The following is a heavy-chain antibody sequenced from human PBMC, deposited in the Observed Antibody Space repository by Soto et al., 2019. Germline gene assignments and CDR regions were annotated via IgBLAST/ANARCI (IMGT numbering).Heavy chain of an antibody. Sequence: GGSLRLSCAASGFTFSSYAMHWVRQAPGKGLEYVSAISSNGGSTYYANSVKGRFTISRDNSKNTLYLQMGSLRAEDMAVYYCARDRVRNYDFWSGYDYYYYYYMDVWGKGTTVTVSS. CDR1: GFTFSSYA. D-gene: IGHD3-3*01. J-gene: IGHJ6*03. CDR3: ARDRVRNYDFWSGYDYYYYYYMDV. V-gene: IGHV3-64*01. CDR2: ISSNGGST.